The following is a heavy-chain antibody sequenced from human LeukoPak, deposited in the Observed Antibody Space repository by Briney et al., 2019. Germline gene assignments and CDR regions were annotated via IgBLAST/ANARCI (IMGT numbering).Heavy chain of an antibody. V-gene: IGHV3-30*04. Sequence: GGSLRLSCTVSGFTFNTYAMHWVRQAPGKGLEWLTIISYGGRNEYYADSVKDRFTISRDNSKSTLYLQMNSLRLEDTAVYYCARSLYAFDYWGQGTLVTVSS. CDR2: ISYGGRNE. J-gene: IGHJ4*02. CDR1: GFTFNTYA. CDR3: ARSLYAFDY. D-gene: IGHD5/OR15-5a*01.